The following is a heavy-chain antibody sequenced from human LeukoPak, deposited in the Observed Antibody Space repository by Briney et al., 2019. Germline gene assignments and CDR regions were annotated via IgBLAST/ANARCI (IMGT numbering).Heavy chain of an antibody. V-gene: IGHV2-70*11. CDR3: ARLQIKPAAPTTYYYYYMDV. J-gene: IGHJ6*03. D-gene: IGHD6-6*01. CDR2: IDWDDDK. Sequence: SGPALVKPTQTLTLTCTFSGFSLSTSGMCVSWIRQPPGKALEWLARIDWDDDKYYSTSLKTRLTISKDTSKHQVVLTMTNMDPVDTATYYCARLQIKPAAPTTYYYYYMDVWGKGTTVTVSS. CDR1: GFSLSTSGMC.